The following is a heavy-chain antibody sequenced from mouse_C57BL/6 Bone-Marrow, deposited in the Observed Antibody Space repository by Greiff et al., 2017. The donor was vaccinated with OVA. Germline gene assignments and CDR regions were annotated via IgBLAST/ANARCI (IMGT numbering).Heavy chain of an antibody. J-gene: IGHJ4*01. CDR1: GYTFTSYW. CDR2: INPSNGGT. Sequence: QVQLQQPGTELVKPGASVKLSCKASGYTFTSYWMHWVKQRPGQGLEWIGNINPSNGGTNYTEKFQGKATLTVDTSSSTAYLQLSSLTSEDSAVYDGASSYGNDEGAMDYWGQGTSVTVSS. V-gene: IGHV1-53*01. D-gene: IGHD2-1*01. CDR3: ASSYGNDEGAMDY.